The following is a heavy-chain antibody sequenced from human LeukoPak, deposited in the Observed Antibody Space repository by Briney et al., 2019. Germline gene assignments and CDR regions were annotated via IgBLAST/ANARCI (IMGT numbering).Heavy chain of an antibody. CDR1: GFTFSSYE. J-gene: IGHJ4*02. CDR2: ISSSGNTI. Sequence: GGSLRLSCAASGFTFSSYELNWVGQAPGKGLEGGSYISSSGNTIYYAGSVKGRFTISRDNAKNSLYLQMSSLRAEDTAVYYCARRSSRTFDYWGQGTLVTVSS. V-gene: IGHV3-48*03. CDR3: ARRSSRTFDY. D-gene: IGHD2/OR15-2a*01.